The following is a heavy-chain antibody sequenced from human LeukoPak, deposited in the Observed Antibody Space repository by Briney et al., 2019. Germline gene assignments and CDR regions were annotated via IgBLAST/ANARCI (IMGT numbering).Heavy chain of an antibody. CDR3: ARGAAIFGVVITRIDY. CDR2: ISSSSSYI. Sequence: GGSLRLSCAASGFTFSSYSMNWVRQAPGKGLEWVSSISSSSSYIYYADSVKGRFTISRDNAKNSLYLQMNSLRAEDTAVYYCARGAAIFGVVITRIDYWGQGTLVTVSS. V-gene: IGHV3-21*01. J-gene: IGHJ4*02. D-gene: IGHD3-3*01. CDR1: GFTFSSYS.